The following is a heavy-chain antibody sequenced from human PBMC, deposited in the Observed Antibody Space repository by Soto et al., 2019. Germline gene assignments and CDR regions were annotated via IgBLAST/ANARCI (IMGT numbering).Heavy chain of an antibody. V-gene: IGHV3-74*01. CDR2: IDYEGTTT. CDR3: TRGPRPSSAGTGAY. J-gene: IGHJ4*02. Sequence: PGGSLRLSCATSGFAFDSYWMHWVRQVPGEGPVWVARIDYEGTTTTYADSVEGRSTISRDNAKNTLYLQMNSLRVDDTALYYCTRGPRPSSAGTGAYWGQGTMVTVSS. CDR1: GFAFDSYW. D-gene: IGHD6-13*01.